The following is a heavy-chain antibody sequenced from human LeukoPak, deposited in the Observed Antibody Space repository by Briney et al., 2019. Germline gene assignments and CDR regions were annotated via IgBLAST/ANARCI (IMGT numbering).Heavy chain of an antibody. CDR1: GYTFTSYY. J-gene: IGHJ4*02. CDR2: INPDSGGT. V-gene: IGHV1-2*02. CDR3: ARDLSSGWYGFEFDY. Sequence: ASVKVSCKASGYTFTSYYMHWVRQAPGQGLEWMGIINPDSGGTNYAQKFQGRVTMTRETSISTAYMELSRLKSDDTAKYYCARDLSSGWYGFEFDYWGQGTLVTVSS. D-gene: IGHD6-19*01.